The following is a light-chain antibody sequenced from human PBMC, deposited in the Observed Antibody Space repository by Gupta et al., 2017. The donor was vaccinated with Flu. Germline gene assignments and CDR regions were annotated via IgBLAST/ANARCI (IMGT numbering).Light chain of an antibody. CDR1: SSDVGSYDF. CDR3: GSYTPTSRL. J-gene: IGLJ3*02. CDR2: EVD. V-gene: IGLV2-14*01. Sequence: QSALTQPASVSGSPGQSITVACAGTSSDVGSYDFVSWYQQHPGKAPKLMIYEVDNRPSGVSDRFSGSKSGNTASLTISGLQAEDEADYYCGSYTPTSRLFGGGTRVTVL.